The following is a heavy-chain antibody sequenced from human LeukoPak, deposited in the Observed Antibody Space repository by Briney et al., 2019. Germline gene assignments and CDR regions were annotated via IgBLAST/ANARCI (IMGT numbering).Heavy chain of an antibody. Sequence: SETLSLTCTVSGGSISSYYWSWIRQPPGKGLEWIGYTYYSGSTDYKPSLKSRVTILVGTSRNQFSLKLSSVTAADTAVYYCARSVEGYCSGGSCYSYYYYMDVWGKGTTVTVSS. V-gene: IGHV4-59*01. J-gene: IGHJ6*03. CDR2: TYYSGST. D-gene: IGHD2-15*01. CDR1: GGSISSYY. CDR3: ARSVEGYCSGGSCYSYYYYMDV.